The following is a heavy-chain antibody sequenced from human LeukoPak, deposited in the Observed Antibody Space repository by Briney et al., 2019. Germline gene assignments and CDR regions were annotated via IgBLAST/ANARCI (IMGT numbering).Heavy chain of an antibody. Sequence: SETLSLTCTVSGGSIDITTYYWGWIRQPPGKGLDWIGSVYYTGCTYYNPSLMSRVTISLDTSKNQFSLSVRSVTAADSAVYYCARDRDLENFDYWGQGTLVTVSS. CDR3: ARDRDLENFDY. CDR1: GGSIDITTYY. CDR2: VYYTGCT. V-gene: IGHV4-39*02. D-gene: IGHD1-1*01. J-gene: IGHJ4*02.